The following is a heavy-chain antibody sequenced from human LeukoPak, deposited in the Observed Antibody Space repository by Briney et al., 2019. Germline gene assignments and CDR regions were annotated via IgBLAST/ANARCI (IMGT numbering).Heavy chain of an antibody. D-gene: IGHD5-24*01. V-gene: IGHV4-39*07. Sequence: PSETLSLTCTVSGGSISSSSYYWGWIRQPPGKGLEWIGSIYYSGSTYYNPSLKSRVTISVDTSKNQFSLKLSSVTAADTAVYYCARFRSEMATTGPIDYWGQGTLVTVSS. CDR1: GGSISSSSYY. CDR2: IYYSGST. CDR3: ARFRSEMATTGPIDY. J-gene: IGHJ4*02.